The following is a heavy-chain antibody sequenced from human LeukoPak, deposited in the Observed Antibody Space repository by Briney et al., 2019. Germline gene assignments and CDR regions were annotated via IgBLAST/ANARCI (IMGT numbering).Heavy chain of an antibody. CDR3: ASSLYSSSSIDY. CDR1: GFTFSSYW. Sequence: GGSLRLSCAASGFTFSSYWMHWVRQAPGKGLVWISRINSDGSSTSYADSVKGRFTTSRDNAKNTVYLQMNSLRAEDTAVYYCASSLYSSSSIDYWGQGTLVTVSS. J-gene: IGHJ4*02. D-gene: IGHD6-13*01. CDR2: INSDGSST. V-gene: IGHV3-74*01.